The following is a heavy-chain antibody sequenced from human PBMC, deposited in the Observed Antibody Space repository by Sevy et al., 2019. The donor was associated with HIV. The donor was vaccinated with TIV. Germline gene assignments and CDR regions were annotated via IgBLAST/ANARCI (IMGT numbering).Heavy chain of an antibody. V-gene: IGHV4-30-2*01. CDR2: IYHSGSI. CDR3: ARYDSSVSFDY. Sequence: SETLSLTCAVSGGSISSGGYSWSWIRQPPGKGLEWIGYIYHSGSIYYNPSLKSRVTISVDRSKNQFSLKLSSVTAADTAVYYCARYDSSVSFDYWGQGTLVTVSS. D-gene: IGHD3-22*01. CDR1: GGSISSGGYS. J-gene: IGHJ4*02.